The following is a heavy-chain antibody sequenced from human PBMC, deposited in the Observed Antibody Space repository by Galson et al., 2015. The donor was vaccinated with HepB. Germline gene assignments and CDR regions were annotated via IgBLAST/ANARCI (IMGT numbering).Heavy chain of an antibody. J-gene: IGHJ4*02. CDR3: AIGNYYYDTSGRFDH. CDR2: VSGNGGST. V-gene: IGHV3-23*01. Sequence: SLRLSCAASGFTFSSYAMSWVRQAPGKGLEWVSTVSGNGGSTYYADSVKGRFTISRDNSKNTQYLQMNSLRAEDTAVYYCAIGNYYYDTSGRFDHWGQGTLVTVSS. CDR1: GFTFSSYA. D-gene: IGHD3-22*01.